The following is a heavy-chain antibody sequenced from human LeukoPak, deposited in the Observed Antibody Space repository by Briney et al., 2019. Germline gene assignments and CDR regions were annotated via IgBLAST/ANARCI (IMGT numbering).Heavy chain of an antibody. CDR1: GFSLSTTAVS. V-gene: IGHV2-5*01. CDR2: IYWNDDK. CDR3: AHTREYSSSWYAAY. Sequence: SGPTLVKPTQTLTLTCTFSGFSLSTTAVSVGWIRQPPVKALERLALIYWNDDKLYSPSLQSRLTITKDTSKHQMVLTMPTMDPVDTATYSCAHTREYSSSWYAAYWGQGTLVTVSS. J-gene: IGHJ4*02. D-gene: IGHD6-13*01.